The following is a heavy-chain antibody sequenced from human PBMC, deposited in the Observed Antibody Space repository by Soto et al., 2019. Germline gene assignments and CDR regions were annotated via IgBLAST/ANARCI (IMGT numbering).Heavy chain of an antibody. J-gene: IGHJ4*02. CDR1: GFSFSSYS. D-gene: IGHD2-15*01. CDR2: ISSSSGTI. Sequence: GGSLRLSCAASGFSFSSYSMNWVRQAPGKGLEWVSYISSSSGTIEYADSVKGRFTISRDNAKNSLYLQMNSLRAEDTAVYYCAGRFAYWGQGTLVTVSS. CDR3: AGRFAY. V-gene: IGHV3-48*01.